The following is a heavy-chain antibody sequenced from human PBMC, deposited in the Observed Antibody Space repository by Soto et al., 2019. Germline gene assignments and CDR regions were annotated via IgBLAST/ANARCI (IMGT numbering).Heavy chain of an antibody. V-gene: IGHV3-30*03. CDR3: ATDKNGPFDY. CDR2: ISSDGSNK. J-gene: IGHJ4*02. Sequence: QVQLVESGGGVVQPGTSLRLSCAASGFTFSSYGMHWVRQAPGKGLEWVAVISSDGSNKYHADSVKGRFTISRDNSKNALYLQMNSLRAEDTAVYNCATDKNGPFDYWGQGTLVTVSS. CDR1: GFTFSSYG. D-gene: IGHD2-8*01.